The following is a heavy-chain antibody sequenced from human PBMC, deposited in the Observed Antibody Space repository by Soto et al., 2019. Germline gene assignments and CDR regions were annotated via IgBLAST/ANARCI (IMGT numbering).Heavy chain of an antibody. CDR3: ASPPTTGTSYYYGMDV. D-gene: IGHD4-17*01. CDR1: EGTFSSYA. CDR2: IIPIFGTA. Sequence: QVQLVQSGAEVKKPGSSVKVSCKASEGTFSSYAISWVRHAPGQGLEWMGGIIPIFGTANYAQKFQGRVTITAAESTSTAYMDLSSLRSEDTAVYYCASPPTTGTSYYYGMDVWGQGTTVTVSS. V-gene: IGHV1-69*12. J-gene: IGHJ6*02.